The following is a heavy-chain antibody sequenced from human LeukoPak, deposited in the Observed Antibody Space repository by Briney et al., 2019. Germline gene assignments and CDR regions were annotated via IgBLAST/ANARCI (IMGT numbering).Heavy chain of an antibody. CDR1: EFTVSSNY. J-gene: IGHJ3*01. CDR2: IYRGGST. Sequence: PGGSLRLSCTASEFTVSSNYMTWVRQAPGKGLEWGSIIYRGGSTYYADSVKGRFTFSGDNSKNTLFLQMNSLRGEDTAVYYCAKGYSGGHYAEWAFDVWGQGTMVTVSS. V-gene: IGHV3-66*01. CDR3: AKGYSGGHYAEWAFDV. D-gene: IGHD1-26*01.